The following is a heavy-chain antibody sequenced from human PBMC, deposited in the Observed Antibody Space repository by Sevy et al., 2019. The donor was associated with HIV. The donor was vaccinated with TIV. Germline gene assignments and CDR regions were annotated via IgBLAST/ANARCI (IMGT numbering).Heavy chain of an antibody. CDR1: GFTFSSYW. Sequence: GGSLRLSCAASGFTFSSYWMSWVRQAPGKGLEWVANIKQDGSEKYYVDPVKGRFTISRDNAKNSLYLQMNSLRAEDTAVYYCARERLLLESSAFDIWGQGTMVTVSS. V-gene: IGHV3-7*01. J-gene: IGHJ3*02. CDR3: ARERLLLESSAFDI. D-gene: IGHD3-22*01. CDR2: IKQDGSEK.